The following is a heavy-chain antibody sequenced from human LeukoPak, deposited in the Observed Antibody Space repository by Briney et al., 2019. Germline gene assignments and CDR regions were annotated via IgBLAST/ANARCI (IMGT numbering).Heavy chain of an antibody. CDR2: ISSSSSTI. CDR3: ARDRGAVAENWFDP. J-gene: IGHJ5*02. Sequence: RPGGSLRLSCAASGFTFSSYSMNWVRQAPGKGLEWVSYISSSSSTIYYADSVKGRFTISRDNAKNSLYLQMNSLRAEDTAVYYCARDRGAVAENWFDPWGQGTLVTVSS. D-gene: IGHD6-19*01. CDR1: GFTFSSYS. V-gene: IGHV3-48*01.